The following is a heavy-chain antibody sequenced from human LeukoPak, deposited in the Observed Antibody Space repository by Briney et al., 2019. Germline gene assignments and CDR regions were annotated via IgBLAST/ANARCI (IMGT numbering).Heavy chain of an antibody. CDR2: INHSGNT. D-gene: IGHD3-22*01. CDR1: GGSLGGYY. V-gene: IGHV4-34*01. CDR3: ARSKDGSGFAAY. J-gene: IGHJ4*02. Sequence: SETLSLTCAVYGGSLGGYYWTWFRQPPGRGLEWIGEINHSGNTNYNPSLKSRVPISVDTSKNQFSLKLSSVIAADTAMYYCARSKDGSGFAAYWGQGTQVTVSS.